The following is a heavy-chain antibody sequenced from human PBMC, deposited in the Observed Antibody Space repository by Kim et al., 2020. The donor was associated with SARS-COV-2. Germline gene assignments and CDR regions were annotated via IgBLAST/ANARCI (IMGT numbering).Heavy chain of an antibody. Sequence: YAQKLQGRVTMTTDTSTSTAYMELRSLRSDDTAVYYCARDQGSSSGSADYWGQGTLVTVSS. V-gene: IGHV1-18*01. CDR3: ARDQGSSSGSADY. J-gene: IGHJ4*02. D-gene: IGHD6-19*01.